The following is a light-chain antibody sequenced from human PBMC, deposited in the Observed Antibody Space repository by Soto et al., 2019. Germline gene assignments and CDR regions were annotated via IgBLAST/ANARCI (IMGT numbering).Light chain of an antibody. Sequence: EIVLTQSPATLSSSPGETATLSCRASQYVGTRLAWYQHKPGQAPRLLIYYTSNRATGIPARFSGSGSGTDFTLTINSLAPEDFAVYYCQQYNNWPPYTLGQGTKVDI. CDR3: QQYNNWPPYT. CDR1: QYVGTR. J-gene: IGKJ2*01. V-gene: IGKV3-11*01. CDR2: YTS.